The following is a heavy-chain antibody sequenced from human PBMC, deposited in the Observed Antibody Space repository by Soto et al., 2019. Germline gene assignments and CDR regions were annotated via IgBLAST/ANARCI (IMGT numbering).Heavy chain of an antibody. Sequence: GGSLRLSCAASGFTFNSYGTHWVRQAPGQGLEWVAGVSYDGSKQYYTDSVRGRFTISRDNSRNTLDLQMNSLRAEDTAVYYCAKDTYYHDSSGYYVFDCWGQGTLVTVSS. CDR3: AKDTYYHDSSGYYVFDC. CDR1: GFTFNSYG. J-gene: IGHJ4*02. D-gene: IGHD3-22*01. V-gene: IGHV3-30*18. CDR2: VSYDGSKQ.